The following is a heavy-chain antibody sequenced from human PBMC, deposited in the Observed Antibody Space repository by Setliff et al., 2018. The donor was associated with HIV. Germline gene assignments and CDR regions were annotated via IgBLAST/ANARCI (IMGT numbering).Heavy chain of an antibody. CDR1: GYTFTSYC. J-gene: IGHJ3*02. D-gene: IGHD3-10*01. Sequence: ASVKVSCKASGYTFTSYCIHWVRQAPGQGLEWMGWISGYGNRKYAQKFEGRLTVTTDTSTSTAYMELRTLRSDDTAVYFCASGRGIYGSGALEAYDIWGQGTMVTVSS. V-gene: IGHV1-18*04. CDR2: ISGYGNR. CDR3: ASGRGIYGSGALEAYDI.